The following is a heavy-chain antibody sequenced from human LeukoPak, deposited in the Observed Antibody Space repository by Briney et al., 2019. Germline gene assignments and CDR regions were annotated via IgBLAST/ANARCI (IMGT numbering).Heavy chain of an antibody. CDR1: GITFSSYA. CDR3: AKGSSGYSSGWFEDY. J-gene: IGHJ4*02. CDR2: ISGSGGTT. D-gene: IGHD6-19*01. Sequence: GGSLRLSCAASGITFSSYAMSWVRQAPGKGLEWVSAISGSGGTTYYADSVKGRFTISRDNSKNTLYLEMNSLRAEDTAVYYCAKGSSGYSSGWFEDYWGQGTLVTVSS. V-gene: IGHV3-23*01.